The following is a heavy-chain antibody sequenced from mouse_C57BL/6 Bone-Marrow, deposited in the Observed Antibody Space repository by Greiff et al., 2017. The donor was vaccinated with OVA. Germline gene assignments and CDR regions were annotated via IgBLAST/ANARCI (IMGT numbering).Heavy chain of an antibody. CDR1: GFTFSDYG. CDR2: ISNLAYSI. D-gene: IGHD2-1*01. Sequence: DVHLVESGGGLVQPGGSLKLSCAASGFTFSDYGMAWVRQAPRKGPEWVAFISNLAYSIYYADTVTGRFTISRENAKNTLYLEMSSLRSEDTAMYYCARHGNYEGFAYWGQGTLVTVSA. J-gene: IGHJ3*01. V-gene: IGHV5-15*01. CDR3: ARHGNYEGFAY.